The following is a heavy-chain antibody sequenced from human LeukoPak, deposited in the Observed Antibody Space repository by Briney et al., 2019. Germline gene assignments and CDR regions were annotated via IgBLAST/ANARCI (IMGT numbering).Heavy chain of an antibody. D-gene: IGHD3-10*01. CDR3: ARVLGSYAVDY. Sequence: GGSLRLSCAASGFTFSDYYMSWIRQAPGKGLEWVSYISKSGDTKEYADSVKGRFTISRDNAKNSLSLQMNNLRVEDTAVYYCARVLGSYAVDYWGQGTLATVSS. CDR1: GFTFSDYY. J-gene: IGHJ4*02. V-gene: IGHV3-11*01. CDR2: ISKSGDTK.